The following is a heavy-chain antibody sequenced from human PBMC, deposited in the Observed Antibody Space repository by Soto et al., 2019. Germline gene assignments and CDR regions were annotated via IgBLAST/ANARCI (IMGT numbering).Heavy chain of an antibody. CDR1: GFTFRNDD. D-gene: IGHD3-3*02. V-gene: IGHV3-48*03. Sequence: EVQLGESGGASVQPGGSLRLSCAASGFTFRNDDVNWVRQAPGEGLEWVSFLSGSGDIMYYADSVKGRFTIPRDNAKNSLHLQMNSLRAEDTAVYYCARGRYLADWGQGALVTVSS. CDR3: ARGRYLAD. J-gene: IGHJ4*02. CDR2: LSGSGDIM.